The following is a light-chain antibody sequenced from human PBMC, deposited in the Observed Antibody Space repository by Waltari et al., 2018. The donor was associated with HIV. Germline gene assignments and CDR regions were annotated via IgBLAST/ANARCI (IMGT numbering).Light chain of an antibody. CDR3: QVWDSSSVHWV. Sequence: SYVLTQPPSVSVAPAQTASITCGGDNIRSKSWQWYQQKSGQAPVVVVYEDRDRPSGIPERFSGSNSGNTATLTISGVEVGDEADYYCQVWDSSSVHWVFGGGTKLTV. CDR2: EDR. J-gene: IGLJ3*02. CDR1: NIRSKS. V-gene: IGLV3-21*02.